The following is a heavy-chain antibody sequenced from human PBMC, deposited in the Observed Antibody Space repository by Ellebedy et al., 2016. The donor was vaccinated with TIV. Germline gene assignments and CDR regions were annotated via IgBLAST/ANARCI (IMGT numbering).Heavy chain of an antibody. J-gene: IGHJ4*02. CDR2: IKQDGSEK. D-gene: IGHD3-10*01. CDR3: ARGRSFN. CDR1: GFTFSSNW. V-gene: IGHV3-7*03. Sequence: PGGSLRLSCAASGFTFSSNWMSWVRQTPGKGLEWVDYIKQDGSEKYYVDSVKGRFTISRDNAKNSLYLQMNSLRAEDTAVYYCARGRSFNWGQGTLVTVSS.